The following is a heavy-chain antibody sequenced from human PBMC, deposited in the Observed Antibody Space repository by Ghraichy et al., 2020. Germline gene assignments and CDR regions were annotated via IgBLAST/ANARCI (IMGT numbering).Heavy chain of an antibody. CDR1: GGSISSYY. D-gene: IGHD4-17*01. CDR3: ARERSPDGFDI. J-gene: IGHJ3*02. CDR2: IYYSGST. Sequence: SETLSLTCTVSGGSISSYYWNWIRQPPGKGLEWIGYIYYSGSTNYNPSLKSRVTISVDTSKNQFSLKMSSVTAADTAVYYCARERSPDGFDIWGQGTMVTVSS. V-gene: IGHV4-59*01.